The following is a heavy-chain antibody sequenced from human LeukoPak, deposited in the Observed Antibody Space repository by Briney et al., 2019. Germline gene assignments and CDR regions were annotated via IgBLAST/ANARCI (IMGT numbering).Heavy chain of an antibody. CDR1: GFTFSDYY. CDR2: ISSSGSII. V-gene: IGHV3-11*04. D-gene: IGHD3-22*01. J-gene: IGHJ4*02. CDR3: ARVGYDSSGRFDY. Sequence: PGGSLRLSCAASGFTFSDYYMTWIRQAPGKGLEWVSYISSSGSIIYYADSVKGRFIISRDNAKNSLYLQMNSLRAEDTAVYFCARVGYDSSGRFDYWGQGTLVTVSS.